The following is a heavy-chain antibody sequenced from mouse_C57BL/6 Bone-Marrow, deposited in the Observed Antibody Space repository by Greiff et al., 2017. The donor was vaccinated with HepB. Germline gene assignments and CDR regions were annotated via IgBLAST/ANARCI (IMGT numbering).Heavy chain of an antibody. CDR1: GFTFNTYA. CDR3: VREGLLLRRYYFDY. Sequence: GGGLVQPKGSLKLSCAASGFTFNTYAMHWVRQAPGKGLEWVARIRSKSSNYATYYADSVKDRFTISRDDSQSMLYLQMNNLKTEDTAMYYCVREGLLLRRYYFDYWGQGTTLTVSS. D-gene: IGHD1-1*01. V-gene: IGHV10-3*01. CDR2: IRSKSSNYAT. J-gene: IGHJ2*01.